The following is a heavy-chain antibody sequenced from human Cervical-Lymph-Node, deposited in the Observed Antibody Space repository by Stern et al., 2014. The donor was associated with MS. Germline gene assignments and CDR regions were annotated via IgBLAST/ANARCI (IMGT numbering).Heavy chain of an antibody. CDR2: ILPLFEAT. V-gene: IGHV1-69*01. Sequence: QMQLVQSGAEVRKPGSSVKVSCKASGGTFSSYAFSWVRQAPGQGLEWMGGILPLFEATHYAQKFKGRVTLAADESTSTVYMELSSLTSADTAVYYCASGGDLGNTWGQGTLVTVSS. J-gene: IGHJ5*02. D-gene: IGHD2-21*02. CDR1: GGTFSSYA. CDR3: ASGGDLGNT.